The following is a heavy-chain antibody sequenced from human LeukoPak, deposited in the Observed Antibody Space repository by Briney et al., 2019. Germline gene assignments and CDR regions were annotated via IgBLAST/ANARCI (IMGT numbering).Heavy chain of an antibody. CDR1: GGSISSSSYF. CDR3: ARCQYYYDSSGSLPRFVFDP. V-gene: IGHV4-39*01. Sequence: PSETLSLTCTVSGGSISSSSYFWGWIRQPPGKGLEWIGSIYYSGSTYYNPSLKSRVTISVDTSKNQFSLKLSSVTAADTAVYYCARCQYYYDSSGSLPRFVFDPWGQGTLVTVSS. CDR2: IYYSGST. D-gene: IGHD3-22*01. J-gene: IGHJ5*02.